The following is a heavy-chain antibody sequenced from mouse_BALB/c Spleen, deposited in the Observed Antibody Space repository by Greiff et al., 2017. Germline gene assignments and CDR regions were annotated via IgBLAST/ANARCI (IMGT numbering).Heavy chain of an antibody. CDR1: GFTFSSYY. Sequence: DVKLVESGGGLVKLGGSLKLSCAASGFTFSSYYMSWVRQTPEKRLELVAAINSNGGSTYYPDTVKGRFTISRDNAKNTLYLQMSSLKSEDTALYYCARRITTGVYFDYWGQGTTLTVSS. CDR3: ARRITTGVYFDY. CDR2: INSNGGST. V-gene: IGHV5-6-2*01. J-gene: IGHJ2*01. D-gene: IGHD1-1*01.